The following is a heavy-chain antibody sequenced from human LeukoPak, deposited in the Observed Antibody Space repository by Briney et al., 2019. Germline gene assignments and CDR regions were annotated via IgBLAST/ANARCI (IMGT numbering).Heavy chain of an antibody. Sequence: GGSLRLSCAASGFTFSSYEMNWVRQAPGKGLEWVSYISSSGSTIYYADSVKGRFTISRDNAKNSLYLQMNSLRAEDTAVYYCARDSSYDSSGYYYAWGQGTLVTVSS. CDR1: GFTFSSYE. CDR2: ISSSGSTI. J-gene: IGHJ4*02. D-gene: IGHD3-22*01. CDR3: ARDSSYDSSGYYYA. V-gene: IGHV3-48*03.